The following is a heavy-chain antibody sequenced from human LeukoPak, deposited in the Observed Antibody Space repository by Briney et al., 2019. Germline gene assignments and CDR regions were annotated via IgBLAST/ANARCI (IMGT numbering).Heavy chain of an antibody. CDR1: GGSISSYY. Sequence: SETLSLTCTVSGGSISSYYWSWIRQPPGKGLEWIGYIYYSGSTNYNPSLKSRVTISVDTSKNQFSLKLSSVTAADTAVYYCARVDGDYGDYGSTFNWFDPWGQGTLVTVSS. J-gene: IGHJ5*02. CDR2: IYYSGST. CDR3: ARVDGDYGDYGSTFNWFDP. V-gene: IGHV4-59*01. D-gene: IGHD4-17*01.